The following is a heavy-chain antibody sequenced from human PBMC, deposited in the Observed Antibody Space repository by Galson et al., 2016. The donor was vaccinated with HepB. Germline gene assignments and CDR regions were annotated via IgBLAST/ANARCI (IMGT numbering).Heavy chain of an antibody. CDR3: ARRHSGHNDYSDY. CDR1: GYSFTNYW. V-gene: IGHV5-10-1*01. J-gene: IGHJ4*02. CDR2: IDPTDSYT. Sequence: QSGAEVKKPGESLRIACTGSGYSFTNYWITWVRQMPGKGLEWMARIDPTDSYTNYSPSFQGHVTISVDKSNSTAYLQWGSLKASDTAMYYCARRHSGHNDYSDYWGQGTLVTVSS. D-gene: IGHD5-12*01.